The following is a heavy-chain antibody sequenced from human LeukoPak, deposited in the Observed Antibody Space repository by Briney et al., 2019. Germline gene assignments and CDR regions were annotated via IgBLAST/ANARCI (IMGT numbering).Heavy chain of an antibody. D-gene: IGHD2-8*01. CDR1: GFTFSSYS. CDR3: AKDLFLVANGVSSPLDY. Sequence: GGSLRLSCAGSGFTFSSYSMHWVRQAPGKGLEWVSTISSTGAGTYYADSVKGRFTISRDNSKNTLYLQMNSLRAEDTALYYCAKDLFLVANGVSSPLDYWGQGTLVTVSS. V-gene: IGHV3-23*01. J-gene: IGHJ4*02. CDR2: ISSTGAGT.